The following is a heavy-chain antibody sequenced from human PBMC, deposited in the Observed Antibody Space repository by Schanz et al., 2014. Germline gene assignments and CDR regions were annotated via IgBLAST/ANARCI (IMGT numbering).Heavy chain of an antibody. J-gene: IGHJ6*02. CDR3: TRGNALDV. Sequence: QVQLQESGPGLVKPSESLSLTCTVSGGSISSYYWSWIRQPPGKGLEWIGYIYYTASTNYNPSLRSRVTIAADTSKNQVSPKLTSVTAADSAVYFCTRGNALDVWGQGTTVTVSS. V-gene: IGHV4-59*01. CDR2: IYYTAST. D-gene: IGHD1-1*01. CDR1: GGSISSYY.